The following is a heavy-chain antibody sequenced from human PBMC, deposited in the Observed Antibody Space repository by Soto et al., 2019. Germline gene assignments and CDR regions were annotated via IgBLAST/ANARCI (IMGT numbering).Heavy chain of an antibody. D-gene: IGHD3-22*01. CDR3: ARDPIFYYASSGYGGSYFDY. Sequence: PSETLSLTCAFSCASVTSDDYYWSWIRQPPGKGLEWIGYIYHSGSTYYNPSLKSRVSISIDTSQNQFSLKLTSLTAADTAVYYCARDPIFYYASSGYGGSYFDYWGQGSRVTVSS. V-gene: IGHV4-30-4*01. J-gene: IGHJ4*02. CDR1: CASVTSDDYY. CDR2: IYHSGST.